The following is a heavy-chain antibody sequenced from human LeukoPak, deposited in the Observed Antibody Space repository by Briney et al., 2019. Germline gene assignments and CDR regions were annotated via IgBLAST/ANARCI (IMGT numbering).Heavy chain of an antibody. CDR2: IYYTGST. D-gene: IGHD6-13*01. V-gene: IGHV4-59*12. CDR3: ARESAEDIAAAGTDY. J-gene: IGHJ4*02. Sequence: SETLSLTCTVSGGSISSYYWSWIRQPPGKGLEWIGYIYYTGSTNYNPSLKSRVTISVDTSKNQFSLKLSSVTAADTAVYYCARESAEDIAAAGTDYWGQGTLVTVSS. CDR1: GGSISSYY.